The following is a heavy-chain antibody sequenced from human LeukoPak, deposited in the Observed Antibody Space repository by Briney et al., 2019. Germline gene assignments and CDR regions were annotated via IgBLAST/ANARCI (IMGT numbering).Heavy chain of an antibody. CDR3: ARGRGSYDY. J-gene: IGHJ4*02. V-gene: IGHV3-48*04. CDR1: GFRFSSYS. D-gene: IGHD1-26*01. Sequence: GGSLRLSCAASGFRFSSYSMNWVRQAPGKGLEWVSYISHTGSTMSYADSVKGRFTISRDNARNSLHLQMNSLRAEDTAVYYCARGRGSYDYWGQGTLVTVSS. CDR2: ISHTGSTM.